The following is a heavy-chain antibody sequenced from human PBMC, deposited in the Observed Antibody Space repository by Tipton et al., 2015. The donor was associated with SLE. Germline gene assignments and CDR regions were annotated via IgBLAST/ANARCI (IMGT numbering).Heavy chain of an antibody. CDR2: IYASGST. D-gene: IGHD3-3*01. V-gene: IGHV4-61*09. CDR1: GDSISRRSYY. Sequence: LRLSCTVSGDSISRRSYYWSWIRQPAGKGLEWIGQIYASGSTSYSPSLKSRVTITVDTSKNHFALKVTSVAAADTAVYYCARTDFWGAHDYWGQGTLVTVSS. CDR3: ARTDFWGAHDY. J-gene: IGHJ4*02.